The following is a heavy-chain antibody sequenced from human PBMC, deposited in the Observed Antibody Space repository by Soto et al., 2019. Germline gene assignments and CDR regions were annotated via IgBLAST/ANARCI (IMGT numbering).Heavy chain of an antibody. J-gene: IGHJ6*03. CDR1: GFTFSSYS. D-gene: IGHD4-17*01. CDR3: ARDVGLYGDPHYYMDV. V-gene: IGHV3-21*01. CDR2: ISSSSSYI. Sequence: PGGSLRLSCAASGFTFSSYSMNWVRQAPGKGLEWVSSISSSSSYIYYAESVKGRFTISRDNAKNSLYLQMNSLRAEDTAVYYCARDVGLYGDPHYYMDVWGKGTTVTVSS.